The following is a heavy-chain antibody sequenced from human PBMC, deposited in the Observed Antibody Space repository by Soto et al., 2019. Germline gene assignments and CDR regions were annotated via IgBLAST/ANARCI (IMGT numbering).Heavy chain of an antibody. Sequence: KPSETLSLSCTVSGGSVSSGSYYWSWIRQPPGKGLEWIGYIYYSGSTNYNPSLKSRVTISVDTSKNQFSLKLSSATAADTAVYYCARSPGIAVAGNDYGMDVWGQGTTVTVSS. CDR2: IYYSGST. D-gene: IGHD6-19*01. V-gene: IGHV4-61*01. CDR3: ARSPGIAVAGNDYGMDV. J-gene: IGHJ6*02. CDR1: GGSVSSGSYY.